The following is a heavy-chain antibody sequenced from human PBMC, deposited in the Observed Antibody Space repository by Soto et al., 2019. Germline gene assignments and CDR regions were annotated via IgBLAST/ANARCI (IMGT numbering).Heavy chain of an antibody. CDR1: GFTFSSYG. Sequence: QVQLVESGGGVVQPGRSLRLSCAASGFTFSSYGMHWVRQAPGKGLEWVAVIWYDGSNKYYADSVKGRFTISRDNSKNTLYLQMNSLRVEDTAVYYCARDFRITIFGVAPPPDVWGKGTTVTVSS. V-gene: IGHV3-33*01. D-gene: IGHD3-3*01. CDR3: ARDFRITIFGVAPPPDV. J-gene: IGHJ6*04. CDR2: IWYDGSNK.